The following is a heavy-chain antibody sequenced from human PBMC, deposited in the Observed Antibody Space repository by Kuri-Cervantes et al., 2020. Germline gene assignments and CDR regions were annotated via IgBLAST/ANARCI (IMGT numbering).Heavy chain of an antibody. CDR1: GGTFSSYD. V-gene: IGHV1-69*05. Sequence: SVKVSCKASGGTFSSYDINWVRQAPGQGLEWMGGIIPIFGTANYAQKFQGRVTITTDESTSTAYMELSSLRSEDTAVYYCARVSSSAGDPPIFDYWGQGTLVTVSS. D-gene: IGHD7-27*01. J-gene: IGHJ4*02. CDR3: ARVSSSAGDPPIFDY. CDR2: IIPIFGTA.